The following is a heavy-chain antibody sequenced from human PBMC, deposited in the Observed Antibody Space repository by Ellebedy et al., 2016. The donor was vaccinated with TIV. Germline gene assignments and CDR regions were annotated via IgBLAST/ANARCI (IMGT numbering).Heavy chain of an antibody. CDR3: ARGPYYDFWSGYYPLFDY. CDR1: GGSISSYY. V-gene: IGHV4-59*13. CDR2: IYYSGST. Sequence: SETLSLXXTVSGGSISSYYWSWIRQPPGKGLEWIGYIYYSGSTNYNPSLKSRVTISVDTSKNQFSLKLSSVTAADTAVYYCARGPYYDFWSGYYPLFDYWGQGTLVTVSS. J-gene: IGHJ4*02. D-gene: IGHD3-3*01.